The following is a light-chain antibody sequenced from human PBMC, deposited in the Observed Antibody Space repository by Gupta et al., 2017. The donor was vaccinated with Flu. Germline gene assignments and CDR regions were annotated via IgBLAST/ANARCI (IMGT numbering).Light chain of an antibody. CDR2: TAS. CDR1: QDIRSY. J-gene: IGKJ2*01. V-gene: IGKV1-9*01. Sequence: GDRGTNTCRARQDIRSYLAWYKQKPKRAPKLLIYTASTWQRGVSSRFGGFGFGKQLALTNSSRQQEDFAAYYSQHRNNYPPSTFGEGTKLEIK. CDR3: QHRNNYPPST.